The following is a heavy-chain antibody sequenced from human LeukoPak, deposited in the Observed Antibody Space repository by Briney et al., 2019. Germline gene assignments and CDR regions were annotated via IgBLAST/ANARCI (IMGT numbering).Heavy chain of an antibody. D-gene: IGHD3-3*02. J-gene: IGHJ4*02. CDR3: ARVRFICGHVDY. V-gene: IGHV4-31*11. CDR2: IYYSGST. Sequence: TAETLRLTGAVSGGTISSGDIYWSWIRQHPGKGLEWIGYIYYSGSTYYNPSLKSRVTISVDTSKNQLSLKLSSVTAADTAVYYCARVRFICGHVDYTGQG. CDR1: GGTISSGDIY.